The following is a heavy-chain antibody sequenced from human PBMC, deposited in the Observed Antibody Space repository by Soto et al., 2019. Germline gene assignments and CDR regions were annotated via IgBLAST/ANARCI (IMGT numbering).Heavy chain of an antibody. CDR2: IIPIFGKA. CDR1: GCTFSSYA. V-gene: IGHV1-69*05. J-gene: IGHJ4*02. Sequence: SVKVSCKASGCTFSSYAISWVRHAPGQRLEWIGGIIPIFGKANYAQKFQGRATMTTDESTSTAYMELRSLRSDDTAVYYCARDNHPTYDYIGGSYRYPPYYLDYRGQRTLVTVSS. D-gene: IGHD3-16*02. CDR3: ARDNHPTYDYIGGSYRYPPYYLDY.